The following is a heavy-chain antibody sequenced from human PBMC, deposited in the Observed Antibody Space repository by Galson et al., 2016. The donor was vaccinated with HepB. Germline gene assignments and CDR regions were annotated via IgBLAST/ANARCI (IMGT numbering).Heavy chain of an antibody. J-gene: IGHJ5*02. CDR2: INPHSGST. CDR3: AREWVQLERDWFGP. V-gene: IGHV1-2*02. CDR1: GYSFTGYY. Sequence: SVKVSCKASGYSFTGYYMHWVRQAPGQGLEWMGWINPHSGSTSYAQKFQGRVTMTRDTSISTTYMELIRLTSDDTAVYYCAREWVQLERDWFGPWGQGTLVP. D-gene: IGHD1-1*01.